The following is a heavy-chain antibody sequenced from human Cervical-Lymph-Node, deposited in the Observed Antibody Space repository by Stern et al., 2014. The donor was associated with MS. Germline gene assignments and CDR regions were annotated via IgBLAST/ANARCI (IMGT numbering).Heavy chain of an antibody. D-gene: IGHD3-22*01. J-gene: IGHJ3*02. CDR2: IYPGDSDT. CDR1: GYRFSDYW. V-gene: IGHV5-51*01. Sequence: EVQLEESGAEVKKPGESLKISCKGSGYRFSDYWIAWVRLMPGKGLECLGLIYPGDSDTRYSPSFQGLVTISADKSLSSAYLQWSSLEASDTAMYYCARHPYYSDTSGNYLQAFDIWGQGTMVTVSS. CDR3: ARHPYYSDTSGNYLQAFDI.